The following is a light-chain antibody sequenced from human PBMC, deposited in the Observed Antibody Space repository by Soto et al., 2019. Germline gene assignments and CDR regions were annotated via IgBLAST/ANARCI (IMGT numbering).Light chain of an antibody. CDR1: QPVTSNY. CDR3: QQYGRLPQVT. V-gene: IGKV3-20*01. J-gene: IGKJ3*01. CDR2: GAS. Sequence: EIVLTQSPGTLSLSPGERATLSCRASQPVTSNYLAWYQHVPGQAPRLLIYGASIRATGIPDRFSGSGSGTDFTLTISRLEPEDFAVYYWQQYGRLPQVTFGPGTKVDFK.